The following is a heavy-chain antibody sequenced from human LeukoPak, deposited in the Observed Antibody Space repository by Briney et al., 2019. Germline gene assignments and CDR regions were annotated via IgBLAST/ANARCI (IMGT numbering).Heavy chain of an antibody. CDR1: GGSFSGYY. CDR3: ARASRRWLHPQYYFDY. J-gene: IGHJ4*02. V-gene: IGHV4-34*01. CDR2: INHSGST. Sequence: SETLSLTCAVYGGSFSGYYWSWIRQPPGKGLEWIGEINHSGSTNYNPSLKSRVTISVDTSKNQFSLKPSSVTAADTAVYYCARASRRWLHPQYYFDYWGQGTLVTVSS. D-gene: IGHD5-24*01.